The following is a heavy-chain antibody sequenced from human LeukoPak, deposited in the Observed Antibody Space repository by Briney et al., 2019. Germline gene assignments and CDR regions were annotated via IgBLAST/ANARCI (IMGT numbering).Heavy chain of an antibody. J-gene: IGHJ4*02. CDR2: INPNSGGT. CDR3: ARVTQTDYDFDY. Sequence: GASVKVSCKASGYTFTDYYMHWVRQAPGQGLEWMGWINPNSGGTNYAQKLQGRVTMTTDTSTSTAYMELRSLRSDDTAVYYCARVTQTDYDFDYWGQGTLVTVSS. CDR1: GYTFTDYY. V-gene: IGHV1-2*02. D-gene: IGHD4-17*01.